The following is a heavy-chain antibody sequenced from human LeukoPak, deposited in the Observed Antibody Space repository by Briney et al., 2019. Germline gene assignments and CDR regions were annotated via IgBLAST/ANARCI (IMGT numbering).Heavy chain of an antibody. Sequence: PGGSLRLSCVVSGFYFGSFWMTWVRQAPGKGLDWVANIKYDGSEIYYADSVKGRFTISGDNAKNSLYLQLNNLRVEDTAVYYCARSYQLDYWGQGTLVTVSS. CDR1: GFYFGSFW. D-gene: IGHD2-2*01. CDR2: IKYDGSEI. CDR3: ARSYQLDY. V-gene: IGHV3-7*01. J-gene: IGHJ4*02.